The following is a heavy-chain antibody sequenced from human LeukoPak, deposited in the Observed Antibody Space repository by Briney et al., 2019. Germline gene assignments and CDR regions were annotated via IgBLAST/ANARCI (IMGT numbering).Heavy chain of an antibody. J-gene: IGHJ4*02. CDR2: ISGSGGST. CDR3: AKDHRQWLVRGGADY. CDR1: GFTFSSYA. Sequence: GGSLRLSCAASGFTFSSYAMSWVRQALRKGLEWVSAISGSGGSTYYADSVKGRFTISRDNSKNTLYLQMNSLRAEDTAVYYCAKDHRQWLVRGGADYWGQGTLVTVSS. V-gene: IGHV3-23*01. D-gene: IGHD6-19*01.